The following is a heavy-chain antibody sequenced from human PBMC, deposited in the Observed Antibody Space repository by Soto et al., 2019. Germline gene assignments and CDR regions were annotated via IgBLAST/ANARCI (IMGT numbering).Heavy chain of an antibody. D-gene: IGHD2-21*02. J-gene: IGHJ4*02. CDR1: GFTFSSYA. V-gene: IGHV3-23*01. CDR3: AKLSHLPGDFGKNYFDY. Sequence: PGGSLRLSCAASGFTFSSYAMSWVRQAPGKGLEWVSAISGSGGSTYYADSVKGRFTISRDNSKNTLYLQMNSLRAEDTAVYYCAKLSHLPGDFGKNYFDYWGQGTLVTVSS. CDR2: ISGSGGST.